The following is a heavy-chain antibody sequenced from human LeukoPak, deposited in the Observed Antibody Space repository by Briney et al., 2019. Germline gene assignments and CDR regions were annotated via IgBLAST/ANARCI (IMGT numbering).Heavy chain of an antibody. J-gene: IGHJ4*02. Sequence: GGSLRLSCAASGFTFSSYSMNWVRQAPGKGLEWVSYIISSSSTISYADSVKGRFTISSDNAKNSLFLQMNSLRAEDTAVYYCAAYGDYHYWGQGTLVTVSS. CDR1: GFTFSSYS. V-gene: IGHV3-48*01. CDR2: IISSSSTI. CDR3: AAYGDYHY. D-gene: IGHD4-17*01.